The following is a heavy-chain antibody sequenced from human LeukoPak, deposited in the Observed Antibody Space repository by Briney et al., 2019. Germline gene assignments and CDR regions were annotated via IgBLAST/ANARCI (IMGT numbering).Heavy chain of an antibody. V-gene: IGHV4-39*01. CDR1: GGSISSSGYY. CDR2: IYYSGST. D-gene: IGHD1-26*01. J-gene: IGHJ5*02. Sequence: KPSETLSLTCTVSGGSISSSGYYWGWIRQPQGKGLEWVASIYYSGSTYYNPSLKSRVTISVDTSKNQLSLKLSSLTAADTAVYYCARHEYSGSYYGLSWFDPWGQGTLVTVSS. CDR3: ARHEYSGSYYGLSWFDP.